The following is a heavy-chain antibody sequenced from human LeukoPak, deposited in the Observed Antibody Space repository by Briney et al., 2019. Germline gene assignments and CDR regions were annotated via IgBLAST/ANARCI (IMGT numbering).Heavy chain of an antibody. V-gene: IGHV3-23*01. J-gene: IGHJ3*02. Sequence: GGSMRLSCAASGFSFSSYAMSWVRQAPGKGLEWVSSISGSGGSTYYADSVKGRFTISRDNSKNTLYLQMNSLRAEDTAVYYCAKDIVVVTSGSNAFDIWGQGTTVTVSS. CDR2: ISGSGGST. CDR3: AKDIVVVTSGSNAFDI. CDR1: GFSFSSYA. D-gene: IGHD2-21*02.